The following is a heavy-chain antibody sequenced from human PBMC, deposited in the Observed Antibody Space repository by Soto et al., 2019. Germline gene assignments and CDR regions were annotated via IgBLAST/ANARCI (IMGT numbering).Heavy chain of an antibody. CDR2: IYYSGST. Sequence: SETLSLTCTVSGGSISSSSYYWGWIRQPPGKGLEWIGSIYYSGSTYYNPSLKSRVTISVDTSKNQFSLKLSSVTAADTAVYYCARGIRGYSYGNTFDYWGQGTLVTVSS. V-gene: IGHV4-39*01. D-gene: IGHD5-18*01. CDR1: GGSISSSSYY. J-gene: IGHJ4*02. CDR3: ARGIRGYSYGNTFDY.